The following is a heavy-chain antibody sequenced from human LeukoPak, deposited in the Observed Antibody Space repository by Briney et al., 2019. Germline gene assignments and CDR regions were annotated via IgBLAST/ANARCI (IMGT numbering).Heavy chain of an antibody. V-gene: IGHV3-64*01. CDR2: ISSNGGST. CDR1: GFTFSSYA. D-gene: IGHD2-2*01. CDR3: ARSPFIVVVPAPPVDI. J-gene: IGHJ3*02. Sequence: GGSLRLSCAASGFTFSSYAMHWVRQAPGKGLEYVSAISSNGGSTYYANSVKGRFTISRDNSKNTLYLQMGSLRAEDVAVYYCARSPFIVVVPAPPVDIWGQGTMVTVSS.